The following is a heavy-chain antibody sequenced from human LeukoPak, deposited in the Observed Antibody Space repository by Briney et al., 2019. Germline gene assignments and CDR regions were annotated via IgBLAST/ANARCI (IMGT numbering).Heavy chain of an antibody. CDR2: LYYSGST. V-gene: IGHV4-39*01. CDR3: ARWEESDAFDI. J-gene: IGHJ3*02. Sequence: SETLSLTCTVSGGSISSRSHSWGWIRQPPGKGLEWIGSLYYSGSTYYNPSLKSRVTISADTSNNQFSLKLSSLTAAHTALYYCARWEESDAFDIWGQGTMVTVSS. D-gene: IGHD1-26*01. CDR1: GGSISSRSHS.